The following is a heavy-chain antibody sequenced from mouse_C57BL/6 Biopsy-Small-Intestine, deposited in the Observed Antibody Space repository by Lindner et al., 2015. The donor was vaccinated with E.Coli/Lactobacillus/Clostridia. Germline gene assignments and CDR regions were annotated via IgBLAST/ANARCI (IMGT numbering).Heavy chain of an antibody. CDR1: GYAFSSYW. CDR2: IFPRDGDT. D-gene: IGHD2-5*01. J-gene: IGHJ1*01. Sequence: VQLQESGAELVQPGASVKISCKASGYAFSSYWMHWVKQRPGKGLEWIGQIFPRDGDTNYNGKFKAKATLTADKSSSTAFMQLSSLTSEDSAVYFCATYTHYAGYFDVWGAGTTVAVSS. CDR3: ATYTHYAGYFDV. V-gene: IGHV1-80*01.